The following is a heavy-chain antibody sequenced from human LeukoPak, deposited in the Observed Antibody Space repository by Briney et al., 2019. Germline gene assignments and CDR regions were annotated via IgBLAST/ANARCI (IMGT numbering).Heavy chain of an antibody. D-gene: IGHD5-24*01. CDR1: GYTFSSYY. CDR2: INPTAGNT. V-gene: IGHV1-46*01. CDR3: ARIRDGYNDAYDI. Sequence: ASVKVSCKASGYTFSSYYLHWVRQAPGQGLEWMGLINPTAGNTYYAQRFQGRVTMTRNTSTSTVYMELSSLRSEDTAVYYCARIRDGYNDAYDIWGQGTMVTVPS. J-gene: IGHJ3*02.